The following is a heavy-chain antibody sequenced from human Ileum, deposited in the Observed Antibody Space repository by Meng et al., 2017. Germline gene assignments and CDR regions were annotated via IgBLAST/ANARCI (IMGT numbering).Heavy chain of an antibody. Sequence: QVPLQGSGPGLVSPSETLSLICTVSGGSVSTSDYQWGWIRQPPGKGLEWIGYAGTNYNPSLKSRVTISVDTSKRQFSLKLTSVTAADTAVYYCARDHWGSLDYWGQGILVTVSS. D-gene: IGHD7-27*01. CDR1: GGSVSTSDYQ. CDR2: AGT. CDR3: ARDHWGSLDY. J-gene: IGHJ4*02. V-gene: IGHV4-61*08.